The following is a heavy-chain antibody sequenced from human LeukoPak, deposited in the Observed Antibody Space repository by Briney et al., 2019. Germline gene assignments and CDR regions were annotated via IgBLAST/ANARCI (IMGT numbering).Heavy chain of an antibody. J-gene: IGHJ4*02. V-gene: IGHV3-30-3*01. D-gene: IGHD3-10*01. CDR2: ISDDGTKE. CDR3: ARDYYGSGSYYLPLDY. Sequence: GGSLRLSCVASGFTFSSYAMHWVRQAPGKGLEWVAVISDDGTKEYYADSVRGRFTISRDNSKNTLYLQMNSLRAEDTAVYFCARDYYGSGSYYLPLDYWGQGTLVTVSS. CDR1: GFTFSSYA.